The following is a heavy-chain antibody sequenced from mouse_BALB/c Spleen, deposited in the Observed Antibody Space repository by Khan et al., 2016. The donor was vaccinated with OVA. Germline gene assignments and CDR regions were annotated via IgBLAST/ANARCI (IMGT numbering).Heavy chain of an antibody. D-gene: IGHD2-3*01. Sequence: QVQLKQSGPGLVAPSQSLSITCTVSGFSLTNYGVHWVRQPPGKGLEWLVVIWSDGSTNYNSVLKSRLSISKDNSKSQVFLKMNSLQTDDTAIYYCARWFDGYSSLYAVDYWGQGTSGTVAS. CDR3: ARWFDGYSSLYAVDY. CDR2: IWSDGST. J-gene: IGHJ4*01. CDR1: GFSLTNYG. V-gene: IGHV2-6*02.